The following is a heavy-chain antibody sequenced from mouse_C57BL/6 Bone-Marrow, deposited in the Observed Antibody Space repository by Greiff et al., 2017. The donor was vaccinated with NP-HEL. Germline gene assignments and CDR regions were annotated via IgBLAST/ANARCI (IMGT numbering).Heavy chain of an antibody. V-gene: IGHV5-16*01. D-gene: IGHD1-1*01. Sequence: EVQLVESEGGLVQPGSSMKLSCTASGFTFSDYYMAWVRQVPEKGLEWVANINYDGSSTYYLDSLKSRFIISRDNAKNILYLQMSSLKSEDTATYYCARDGGITTVVEAMDYWGQGTSVTVSS. CDR3: ARDGGITTVVEAMDY. CDR2: INYDGSST. CDR1: GFTFSDYY. J-gene: IGHJ4*01.